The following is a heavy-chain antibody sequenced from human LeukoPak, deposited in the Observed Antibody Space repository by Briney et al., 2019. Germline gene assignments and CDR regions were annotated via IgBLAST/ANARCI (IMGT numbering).Heavy chain of an antibody. V-gene: IGHV1-2*02. CDR1: GYTFTGYY. Sequence: ASVKVSCKASGYTFTGYYIHWVRQAPGQGLEWMGWINPNSGGTNYAQKFQGRVTVTRDTSTTTAYMELSSLRSDDTAVYYCARGVVRGVIVAFFDYWGQGMLVTVSS. D-gene: IGHD3-10*01. CDR2: INPNSGGT. CDR3: ARGVVRGVIVAFFDY. J-gene: IGHJ4*02.